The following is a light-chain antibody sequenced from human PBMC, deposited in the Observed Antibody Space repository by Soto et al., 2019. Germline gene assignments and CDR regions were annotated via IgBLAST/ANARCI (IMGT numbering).Light chain of an antibody. J-gene: IGLJ3*02. V-gene: IGLV2-14*01. CDR2: EVY. Sequence: QSALTQPASVSGSPGQSITISCTGTSTDIGGYSYVSWYQQHPGKAPKLIIYEVYNRPSGVSNRFSGSKSGSTASLTISGLQVEDEAEYYCSSYTSSTTLVFGGGTQLTVL. CDR3: SSYTSSTTLV. CDR1: STDIGGYSY.